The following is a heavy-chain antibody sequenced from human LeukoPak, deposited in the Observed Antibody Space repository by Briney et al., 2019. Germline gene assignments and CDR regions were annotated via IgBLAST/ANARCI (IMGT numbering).Heavy chain of an antibody. J-gene: IGHJ6*03. CDR3: AKESYCSSTSCYRGDHYYYYYMDV. CDR2: ISWDGGST. Sequence: GGSLRLSCAASGFTFDDYAMHWVRQAPGKGLEWVSLISWDGGSTYYADSVKGRFTISRDNSKNSLDLQMNSLRAEETALYYCAKESYCSSTSCYRGDHYYYYYMDVWGKGTTVTVSS. CDR1: GFTFDDYA. D-gene: IGHD2-2*02. V-gene: IGHV3-43D*03.